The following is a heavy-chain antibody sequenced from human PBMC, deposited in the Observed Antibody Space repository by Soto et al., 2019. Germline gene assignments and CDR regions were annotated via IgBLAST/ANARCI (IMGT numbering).Heavy chain of an antibody. D-gene: IGHD4-4*01. CDR3: ARVRDYSNYVFDY. J-gene: IGHJ4*02. V-gene: IGHV4-30-4*01. CDR1: GGSISSGDYY. CDR2: IYYSGST. Sequence: SETLSLTCTVSGGSISSGDYYWSWIRQPPGKGLEWIGYIYYSGSTYYNPSLKSRVTISVDTSKNQFSLKLSSVTAADTAVYYCARVRDYSNYVFDYWGQGTLVTVSS.